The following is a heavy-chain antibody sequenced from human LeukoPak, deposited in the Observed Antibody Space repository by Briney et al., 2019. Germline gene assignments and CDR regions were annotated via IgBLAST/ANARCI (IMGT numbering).Heavy chain of an antibody. J-gene: IGHJ4*02. CDR2: IDAGGTRT. V-gene: IGHV3-23*01. D-gene: IGHD1-1*01. Sequence: PGGSLRLSCAASGFTFSSYAMSWVRQAPGKGLEWVSTIDAGGTRTYSAESVNGRFTTSRDNSKKTLYLQMSSLRAEDTAVYFCAKGTTDLESWGQGTLVTVSS. CDR1: GFTFSSYA. CDR3: AKGTTDLES.